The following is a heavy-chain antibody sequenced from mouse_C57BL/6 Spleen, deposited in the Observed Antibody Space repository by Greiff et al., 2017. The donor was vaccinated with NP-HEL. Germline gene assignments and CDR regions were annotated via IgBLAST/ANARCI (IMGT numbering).Heavy chain of an antibody. CDR1: GFTFSDYY. Sequence: EVQVVESEGGLVQPGSSMKLSCTASGFTFSDYYMAWVRQVPEKGLEWVANINYDGSSTYYLDSLKSRFIISRDNAKNILYLQMSSLNSEDTATYYCARDLDYYGSSGYAMDYWGQGTSVTVSS. CDR2: INYDGSST. D-gene: IGHD1-1*01. J-gene: IGHJ4*01. V-gene: IGHV5-16*01. CDR3: ARDLDYYGSSGYAMDY.